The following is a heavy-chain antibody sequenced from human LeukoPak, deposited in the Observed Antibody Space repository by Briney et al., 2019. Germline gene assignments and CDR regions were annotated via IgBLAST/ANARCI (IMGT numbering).Heavy chain of an antibody. Sequence: GGSLRLSCAASGFTFSSYSMNWVRQAPGKGLEWVSSISSSSSYIYYAESVKGRLTISRDNAKNSLYLKMNSLRAEDTALYYCARFADTYYDFWSGYYGTDAFDIWGQGTMVTVSS. CDR3: ARFADTYYDFWSGYYGTDAFDI. J-gene: IGHJ3*02. CDR1: GFTFSSYS. D-gene: IGHD3-3*01. CDR2: ISSSSSYI. V-gene: IGHV3-21*01.